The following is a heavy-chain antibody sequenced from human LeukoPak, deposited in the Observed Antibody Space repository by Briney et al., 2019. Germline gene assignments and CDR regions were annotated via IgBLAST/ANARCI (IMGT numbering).Heavy chain of an antibody. J-gene: IGHJ4*02. Sequence: PGGSLRLSCAASGFIFNSHSMNWVRQAPGKGLEWVSSISSTSSYIYYADSVKSRFTISRDNAKNSLYLQMNSLRAEDTAVYYCARGDSSGYYYVEGGVDYWGQGTLVTVSS. V-gene: IGHV3-21*01. CDR2: ISSTSSYI. CDR3: ARGDSSGYYYVEGGVDY. D-gene: IGHD3-22*01. CDR1: GFIFNSHS.